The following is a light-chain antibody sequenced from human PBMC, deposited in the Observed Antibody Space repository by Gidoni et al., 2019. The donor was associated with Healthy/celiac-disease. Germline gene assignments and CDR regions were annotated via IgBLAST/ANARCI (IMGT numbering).Light chain of an antibody. CDR1: QSSSSW. CDR2: DVS. CDR3: QQYNSYWP. J-gene: IGKJ1*01. V-gene: IGKV1-5*01. Sequence: DIQMTQSPSTLSASVGDRVTITCRASQSSSSWLAWYQQKPGKAPKLLIYDVSSLESWVPSRFSGSGSGTEFTLTISSLQPDDFATYYCQQYNSYWPFGQXTKVEIK.